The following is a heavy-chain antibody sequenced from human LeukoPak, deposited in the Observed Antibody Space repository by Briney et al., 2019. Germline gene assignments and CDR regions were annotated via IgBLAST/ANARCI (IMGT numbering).Heavy chain of an antibody. CDR2: INHSGST. J-gene: IGHJ6*03. V-gene: IGHV4-34*01. CDR3: ARGLRESIAAAGYYYYMDV. CDR1: GGSFSGYY. Sequence: PSETLSLTCAVYGGSFSGYYWSWIRQPPGKGLEWIGEINHSGSTNYNPSLKSRATISVDTSKNQFSLKLSSVTAADTAVYYCARGLRESIAAAGYYYYMDVWGKGTTVTVSS. D-gene: IGHD6-13*01.